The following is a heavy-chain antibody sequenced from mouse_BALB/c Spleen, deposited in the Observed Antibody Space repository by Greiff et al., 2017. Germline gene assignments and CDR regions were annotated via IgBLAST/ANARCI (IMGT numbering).Heavy chain of an antibody. Sequence: EVKLVESGGGLVKPGGSLKLSCAASGFAFSSYDMSWVRQTPEKRLEWVAYISSGGGSTYYPDTVKGRFTISRDNAKNTLYLQMSSLKSEDTAMYYCARHGYYYDSSREDYAVVYGGRGTSVTVPS. J-gene: IGHJ4*01. D-gene: IGHD1-1*01. CDR1: GFAFSSYD. CDR3: ARHGYYYDSSREDYAVVY. V-gene: IGHV5-12-1*01. CDR2: ISSGGGST.